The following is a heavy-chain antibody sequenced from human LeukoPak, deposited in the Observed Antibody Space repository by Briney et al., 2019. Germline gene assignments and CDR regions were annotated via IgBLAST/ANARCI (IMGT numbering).Heavy chain of an antibody. CDR3: ARGLNTYDSSGFYLF. CDR2: IYRGGST. D-gene: IGHD3-22*01. CDR1: GFTVSNYY. J-gene: IGHJ4*02. V-gene: IGHV3-53*01. Sequence: SGGSPRLSCAASGFTVSNYYTSWVRQAPGKGLEWVSIIYRGGSTHYSDSVKGRFTISRDNSKNTLYLQINSLRAEDTAVYYCARGLNTYDSSGFYLFWGQGTLVTVSS.